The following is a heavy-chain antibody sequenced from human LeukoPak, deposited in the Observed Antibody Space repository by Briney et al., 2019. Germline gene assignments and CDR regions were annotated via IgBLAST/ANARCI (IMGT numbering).Heavy chain of an antibody. D-gene: IGHD2-2*02. Sequence: SETLSLTCAVYGGSFSCYYWSWIRQPPGKGLEWIGEINHSGSTNYNPSLKSRVTISVDTSKNQFSLKLSSVTAADTAVHSCARGGRIVVVPAAIGGWFDPWGQGTLVTVSS. CDR1: GGSFSCYY. CDR2: INHSGST. CDR3: ARGGRIVVVPAAIGGWFDP. V-gene: IGHV4-34*01. J-gene: IGHJ5*02.